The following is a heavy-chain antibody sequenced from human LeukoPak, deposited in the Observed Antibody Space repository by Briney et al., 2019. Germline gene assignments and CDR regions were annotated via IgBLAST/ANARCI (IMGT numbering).Heavy chain of an antibody. D-gene: IGHD5-18*01. Sequence: PSETLSLTCTVSGGSISSYYWSWIRQPPGKGLEWIGYIYYSGSTNYNPSLKSRVTISVDTSKNQFSLKVASVTAADTAIYYCAKGAGGFSYYNWFDPWGQGTLVTVSS. CDR3: AKGAGGFSYYNWFDP. J-gene: IGHJ5*02. CDR2: IYYSGST. V-gene: IGHV4-59*12. CDR1: GGSISSYY.